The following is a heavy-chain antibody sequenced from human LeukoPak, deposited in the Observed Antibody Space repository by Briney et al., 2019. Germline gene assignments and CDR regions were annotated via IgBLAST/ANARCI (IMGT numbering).Heavy chain of an antibody. CDR1: GFTFSTYA. CDR2: ISYDERNK. CDR3: AREYGPLYYYYGMDV. J-gene: IGHJ6*02. V-gene: IGHV3-30*04. D-gene: IGHD4-17*01. Sequence: GGSLRLSCAASGFTFSTYAMHWVRQAPGKGLEWVAFISYDERNKYYADSVKGRFTISRDNSKNTLYLQMNSLRPEDTAVYYCAREYGPLYYYYGMDVWGQGTTVTVSS.